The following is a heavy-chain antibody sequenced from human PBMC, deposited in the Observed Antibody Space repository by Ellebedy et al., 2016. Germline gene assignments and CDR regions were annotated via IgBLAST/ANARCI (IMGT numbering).Heavy chain of an antibody. CDR1: GYTFTGYY. CDR2: INPNSGGT. J-gene: IGHJ3*02. V-gene: IGHV1-2*02. Sequence: ASVKVSXKASGYTFTGYYMHWVRQAPGQGLEWMGWINPNSGGTNYAQKFQGRVTMTRDTSISTAYMELSRLRSDDTAVYYCASGAYYYDSSGYPFDAFDIWGQGTMVTVSS. D-gene: IGHD3-22*01. CDR3: ASGAYYYDSSGYPFDAFDI.